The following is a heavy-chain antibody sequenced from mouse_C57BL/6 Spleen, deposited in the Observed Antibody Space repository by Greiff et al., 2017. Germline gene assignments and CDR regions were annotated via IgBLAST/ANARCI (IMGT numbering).Heavy chain of an antibody. Sequence: EVQGVESGEGLVKPGGSLKLSCAASGFTFSSYAMSWVRQTPEKRLEWVAYISSGGDYIYYADTVKGRFTISRDNARNTLYLQMSSLKSEDTAMYYCTRGDYGSSYAMDYWGQGTSVTVSS. V-gene: IGHV5-9-1*02. D-gene: IGHD1-1*01. J-gene: IGHJ4*01. CDR3: TRGDYGSSYAMDY. CDR1: GFTFSSYA. CDR2: ISSGGDYI.